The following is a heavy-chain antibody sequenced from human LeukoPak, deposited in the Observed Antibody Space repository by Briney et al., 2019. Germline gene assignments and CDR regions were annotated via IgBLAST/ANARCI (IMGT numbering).Heavy chain of an antibody. CDR2: ISYDGSNK. CDR3: ARDRRVSLDY. J-gene: IGHJ4*02. Sequence: GGSLRVSCAASGFTFSSYAMHWVRQAPGKGLEWVAVISYDGSNKYYADSVKGRFTIFRDNSKNTLYLQVNSLRAEDTAVYYCARDRRVSLDYWGQGTLVTVSS. D-gene: IGHD4-23*01. V-gene: IGHV3-30-3*01. CDR1: GFTFSSYA.